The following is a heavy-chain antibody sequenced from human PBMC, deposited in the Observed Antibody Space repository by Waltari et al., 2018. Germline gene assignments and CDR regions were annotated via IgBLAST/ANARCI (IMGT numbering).Heavy chain of an antibody. CDR1: GFTFSSYG. CDR2: IRYDGSNK. Sequence: QVQLVESGGGVVQPGGSLRLSCAASGFTFSSYGMHWFRQAPGKGLEWVAFIRYDGSNKYYADSVKGRFTISRDNSKNTLYLQMNSLRAEDTAVYYCAKGGAVAGTLDAFDIWGQGTMVTVSS. V-gene: IGHV3-30*02. D-gene: IGHD6-19*01. CDR3: AKGGAVAGTLDAFDI. J-gene: IGHJ3*02.